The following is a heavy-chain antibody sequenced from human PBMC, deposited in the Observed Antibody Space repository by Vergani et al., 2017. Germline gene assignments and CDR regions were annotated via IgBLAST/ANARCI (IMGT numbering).Heavy chain of an antibody. CDR1: GGSISSGSYY. J-gene: IGHJ2*01. V-gene: IGHV4-61*02. CDR3: ARDAPGGCSSTSCYTPYWYFDL. Sequence: QVQLQESGPGLVKPSQTLSLTCTVSGGSISSGSYYWSWIRQPAGKGLEWIGRIYTSGSTNYNPTLKSRVTISVDTSKNQFSLKLSSVTAADTAVYYCARDAPGGCSSTSCYTPYWYFDLWGRGTLVTVSS. CDR2: IYTSGST. D-gene: IGHD2-2*02.